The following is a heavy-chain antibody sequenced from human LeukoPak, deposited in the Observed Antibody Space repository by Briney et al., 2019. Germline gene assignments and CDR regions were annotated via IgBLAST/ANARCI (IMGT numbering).Heavy chain of an antibody. CDR1: GGSFSGYY. D-gene: IGHD3-9*01. Sequence: SETLSLTCAVYGGSFSGYYWSWIRQPPGKGLKWIGEINHSGSTNYNPSLKSRVTISVDTSKNQFSLKLSSVTAADTAVYYCARGRYYDILTGSTHFYFDYWGQGTLVTVSS. J-gene: IGHJ4*02. V-gene: IGHV4-34*01. CDR2: INHSGST. CDR3: ARGRYYDILTGSTHFYFDY.